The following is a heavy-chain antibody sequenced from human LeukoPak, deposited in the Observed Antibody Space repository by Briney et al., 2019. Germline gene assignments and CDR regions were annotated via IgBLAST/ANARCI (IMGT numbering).Heavy chain of an antibody. CDR3: ARDHYGGNVYYYYYYMDV. CDR1: GFTFSSYR. D-gene: IGHD4-23*01. CDR2: INTDGSST. J-gene: IGHJ6*03. Sequence: PGGSLRLSCAASGFTFSSYRMHWVRQAPGKGLVWVSRINTDGSSTSYADSVKGRFTISRDNAKNTLYLQMNSLRAEDTAVYYCARDHYGGNVYYYYYYMDVWGKGTTVTVSS. V-gene: IGHV3-74*01.